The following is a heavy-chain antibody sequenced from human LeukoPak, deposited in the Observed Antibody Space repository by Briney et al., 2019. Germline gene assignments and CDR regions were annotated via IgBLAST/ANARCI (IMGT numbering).Heavy chain of an antibody. J-gene: IGHJ4*02. CDR2: ISGDGSMT. CDR3: ARYSSSSGGASHYLDY. CDR1: GFTFRSYW. D-gene: IGHD6-6*01. V-gene: IGHV3-74*01. Sequence: GGSLRLSCAVSGFTFRSYWMHWVRQAPGKGLVWDSRISGDGSMTNYADSVKGRFTISRDKAKNTVYLQMNSLRAEDTAVYYCARYSSSSGGASHYLDYWGQGTLVTVSS.